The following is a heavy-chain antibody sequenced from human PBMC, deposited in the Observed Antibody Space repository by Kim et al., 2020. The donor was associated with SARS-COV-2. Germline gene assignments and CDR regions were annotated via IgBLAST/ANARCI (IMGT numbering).Heavy chain of an antibody. CDR3: ARRSDLNYYYGMDV. J-gene: IGHJ6*02. Sequence: GGSLRLSCAASGFTFSSYEMNWVRQAPGKGLEWVSYISSSGSTIYYADSVKGRFTISRDNAKNSLYLQMNSLRAEDTAVYYCARRSDLNYYYGMDVWGQGTTVTVSS. V-gene: IGHV3-48*03. CDR1: GFTFSSYE. CDR2: ISSSGSTI.